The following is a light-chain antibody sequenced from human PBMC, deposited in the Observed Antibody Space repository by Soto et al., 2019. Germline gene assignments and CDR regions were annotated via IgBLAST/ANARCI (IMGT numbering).Light chain of an antibody. V-gene: IGKV1-5*03. CDR1: QTITNW. CDR2: KTS. J-gene: IGKJ1*01. CDR3: QQYESYWT. Sequence: DIQMPQSPSPLSASVGDRVTITCRASQTITNWLAWYQQKPGKAPKVLIYKTSSLESGVPSRFSGSGSGTEFTLTINGLQPDDFATYYCQQYESYWTFGQGTKVEIK.